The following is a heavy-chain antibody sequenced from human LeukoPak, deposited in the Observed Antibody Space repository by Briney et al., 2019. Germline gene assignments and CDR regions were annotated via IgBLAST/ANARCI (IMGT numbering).Heavy chain of an antibody. CDR1: GGSMSRYY. J-gene: IGHJ6*02. D-gene: IGHD3-3*01. Sequence: PSETLSLTCTVSGGSMSRYYWSWIRQSPGKDLEWIAYIYYSGTTHYNPSLKSRVTISIDTSKNQFPLGLSSVTAADTAVYYCARGFGEVIRSDYYYYGMDVWGQGTTVSVTS. CDR2: IYYSGTT. V-gene: IGHV4-59*01. CDR3: ARGFGEVIRSDYYYYGMDV.